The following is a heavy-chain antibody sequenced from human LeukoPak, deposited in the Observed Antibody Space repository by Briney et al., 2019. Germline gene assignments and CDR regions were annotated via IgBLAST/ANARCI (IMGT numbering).Heavy chain of an antibody. V-gene: IGHV4-39*07. CDR2: IYYSGST. CDR1: GASISTSSYY. J-gene: IGHJ5*02. D-gene: IGHD6-25*01. CDR3: ARWSRGGFDP. Sequence: PSETLSLTCTVSGASISTSSYYWGWIRQPPGKGLEWIGNIYYSGSTYYNPSLKSRVTISVDTSKNQFSLKVSSVTAADTAVYYCARWSRGGFDPWGQGTLVTVSS.